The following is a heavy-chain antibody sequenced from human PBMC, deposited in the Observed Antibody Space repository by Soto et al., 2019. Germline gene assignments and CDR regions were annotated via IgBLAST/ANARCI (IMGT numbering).Heavy chain of an antibody. V-gene: IGHV1-2*04. Sequence: ASVKVSCQASGYTFTGYYMHWVRQAPGQGLEWMGWINPNSGGTNYAQKFQGWVTMTRDTSISTAYMELSRLRSDDTAVYYCARDTYYYGSGSYQPGNYYYGMDVWGQGTTVTVSS. CDR1: GYTFTGYY. J-gene: IGHJ6*02. CDR3: ARDTYYYGSGSYQPGNYYYGMDV. CDR2: INPNSGGT. D-gene: IGHD3-10*01.